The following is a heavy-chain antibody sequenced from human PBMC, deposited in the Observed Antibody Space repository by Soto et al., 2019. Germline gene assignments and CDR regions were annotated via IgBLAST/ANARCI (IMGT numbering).Heavy chain of an antibody. CDR2: ISYDGSNK. CDR3: GREGSGGWFENWFDP. D-gene: IGHD6-19*01. J-gene: IGHJ5*02. V-gene: IGHV3-30-3*01. CDR1: GFTFSSYA. Sequence: QVQLVESGGGVVQPGRSLRLSCAASGFTFSSYAMHWVRQAPGKGLEWVAVISYDGSNKYYADSVKGRFTISRDNSKNTLYLKMNSVRAEDTAVYYCGREGSGGWFENWFDPWGQGTLVTVSS.